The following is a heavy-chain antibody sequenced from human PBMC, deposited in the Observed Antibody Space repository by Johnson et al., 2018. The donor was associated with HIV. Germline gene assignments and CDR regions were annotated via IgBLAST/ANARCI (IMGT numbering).Heavy chain of an antibody. CDR1: GFTFRSNG. J-gene: IGHJ3*02. Sequence: VQLVESGGGVVQPGGSLRLSCAASGFTFRSNGMHWVRQALGKGLEWVTFIQYDGSDKSYADSVKGRFTVSRDNARNSLYLQINGLRAEDTAFYYCARGKGAAAGLDAFDIWGQGTMVTVSS. CDR2: IQYDGSDK. D-gene: IGHD6-13*01. CDR3: ARGKGAAAGLDAFDI. V-gene: IGHV3-30*02.